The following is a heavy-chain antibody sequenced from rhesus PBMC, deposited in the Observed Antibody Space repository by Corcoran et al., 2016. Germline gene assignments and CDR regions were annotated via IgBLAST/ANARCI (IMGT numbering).Heavy chain of an antibody. CDR1: GFALTTNGMG. Sequence: QVTLKESGPALVKPTQTLTLTCTFSGFALTTNGMGVVWVPQPPGKALEWLALIYWADDQRNSTSLKSWLTISKDTSNNQVVLTMTNLDPMDTATYYCARVLVGPTLDYWGQGVLVTVSS. D-gene: IGHD1-44*01. CDR3: ARVLVGPTLDY. V-gene: IGHV2-152*01. J-gene: IGHJ4*01. CDR2: IYWADDQ.